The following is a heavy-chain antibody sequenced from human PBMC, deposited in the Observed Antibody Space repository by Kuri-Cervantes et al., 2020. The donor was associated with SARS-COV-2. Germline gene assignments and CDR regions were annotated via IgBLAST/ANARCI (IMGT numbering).Heavy chain of an antibody. CDR1: NGSITTPTYY. J-gene: IGHJ3*02. Sequence: SETLSLSCTVSNGSITTPTYYWGWIRQSPGRGLEWLGSIYRDGNSYYNPSLMGRVTLSVDTSKNQFSLSLTSVTAADSAVYYCARADDFWSGHDAFDIWGQGTMVTVSS. CDR3: ARADDFWSGHDAFDI. V-gene: IGHV4-39*01. D-gene: IGHD3-3*01. CDR2: IYRDGNS.